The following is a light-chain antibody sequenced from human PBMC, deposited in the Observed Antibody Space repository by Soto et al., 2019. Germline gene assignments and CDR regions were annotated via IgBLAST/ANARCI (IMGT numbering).Light chain of an antibody. CDR2: KAS. CDR1: QSISDW. CDR3: QQYRFYWA. Sequence: QMTQSPSTLPASVGDSVIITCRASQSISDWLAWYQQKPGRAPKLLIYKASSLENGVQSRFRGRGSGTEFTLTISSLQPDDFATYYCQQYRFYWACGQGTNVELK. V-gene: IGKV1-5*03. J-gene: IGKJ1*01.